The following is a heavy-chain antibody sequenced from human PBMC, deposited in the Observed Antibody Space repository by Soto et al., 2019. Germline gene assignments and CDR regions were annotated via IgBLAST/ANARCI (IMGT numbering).Heavy chain of an antibody. CDR3: VRDRYSSSGWFDP. D-gene: IGHD3-10*01. J-gene: IGHJ5*02. Sequence: PSQAVSLACVISVDIDSSYSAACDCIMQSPSVGLEWLGRTYYRSRFFSDYAESVKSRIIINPDTSKNQFSLQLKSVTPEDTAVYYCVRDRYSSSGWFDPWGQGTPGTGSS. CDR2: TYYRSRFFS. V-gene: IGHV6-1*01. CDR1: VDIDSSYSAA.